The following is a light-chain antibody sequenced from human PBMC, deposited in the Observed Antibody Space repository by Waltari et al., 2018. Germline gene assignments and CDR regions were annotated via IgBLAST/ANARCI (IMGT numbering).Light chain of an antibody. CDR1: SLRTYY. Sequence: SSELTQDPAVSVALGQTVRITCQGDSLRTYYVSWFHQKPGQAPALFIYGKNNRPAGIPDRCSASSSGSTASLTIIGAQAEDEADYYCHSRDSSGDVVIGGGTKLTVV. CDR3: HSRDSSGDVV. CDR2: GKN. J-gene: IGLJ2*01. V-gene: IGLV3-19*01.